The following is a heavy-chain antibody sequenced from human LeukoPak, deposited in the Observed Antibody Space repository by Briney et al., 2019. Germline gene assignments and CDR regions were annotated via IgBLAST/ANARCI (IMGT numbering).Heavy chain of an antibody. V-gene: IGHV3-23*01. J-gene: IGHJ3*01. CDR2: IGDGGSSV. CDR1: GFTFSTYA. CDR3: AKDLLTGVRRVANDAFDV. D-gene: IGHD7-27*01. Sequence: GGSLRLSCAASGFTFSTYAMSWVRQAPGKGLVWVSAIGDGGSSVYYADSVKGRLTISRDNSENMLHLQMNSLRAEDTAVYYCAKDLLTGVRRVANDAFDVWGQGTMVTVSS.